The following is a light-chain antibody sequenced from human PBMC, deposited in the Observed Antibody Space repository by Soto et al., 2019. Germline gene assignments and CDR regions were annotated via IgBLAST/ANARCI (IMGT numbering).Light chain of an antibody. V-gene: IGKV2-28*01. CDR3: MQALQTPH. CDR1: QSLLQSNGYNY. J-gene: IGKJ4*01. Sequence: DIVMTQSPLSLPVTPGEPASISCKSSQSLLQSNGYNYLDWYLQKPGQSPQLLIYLGSNRASGVPDRFSASGSGTDFTLKISRVEAEDVGVYYCMQALQTPHFGGGTKVEIK. CDR2: LGS.